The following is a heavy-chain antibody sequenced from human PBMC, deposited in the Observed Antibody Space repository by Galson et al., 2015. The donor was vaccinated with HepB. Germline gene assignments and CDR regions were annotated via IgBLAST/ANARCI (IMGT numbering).Heavy chain of an antibody. CDR2: VSGSGGNT. Sequence: SLRLSCAASGFTFSDYAMSWVRQAPGKGLEWVSSVSGSGGNTYYTDSVKGRFTISRDNSKNTLYLQMNSLRAEDTAVYYCAFKSLRGWQDAFDIWGQGTMVTVSS. J-gene: IGHJ3*02. V-gene: IGHV3-23*01. CDR1: GFTFSDYA. CDR3: AFKSLRGWQDAFDI. D-gene: IGHD6-19*01.